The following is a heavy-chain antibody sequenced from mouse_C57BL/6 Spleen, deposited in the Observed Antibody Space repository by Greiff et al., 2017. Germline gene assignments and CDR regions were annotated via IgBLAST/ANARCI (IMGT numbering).Heavy chain of an antibody. CDR2: INPNNGGT. Sequence: EVQLQQSGPELVKPGASVQMSCKASGYTFTDYNMHWVKQSHGKSLEWIGYINPNNGGTSYNQKFKGKATLTVNKSSSTAYMELRSLTSEDSAVYYCARAEGYYYGIIDYWGQGTTLTVSS. CDR3: ARAEGYYYGIIDY. J-gene: IGHJ2*01. D-gene: IGHD1-1*01. V-gene: IGHV1-22*01. CDR1: GYTFTDYN.